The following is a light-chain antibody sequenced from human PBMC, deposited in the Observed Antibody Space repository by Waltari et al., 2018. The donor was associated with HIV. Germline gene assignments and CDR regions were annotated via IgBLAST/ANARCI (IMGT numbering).Light chain of an antibody. CDR1: DKNVGHER. V-gene: IGLV10-54*01. J-gene: IGLJ3*02. CDR2: RGG. CDR3: SAWDSSLSEWV. Sequence: AGLTPPSSVSKGLQQNVTTTSTGNDKNVGHERPGWLLRHEGHQPEVLSYRGGARPAGISHKYFAARSGNTASLTITGLQVDDEAVYYCSAWDSSLSEWVFGGGTKLTVL.